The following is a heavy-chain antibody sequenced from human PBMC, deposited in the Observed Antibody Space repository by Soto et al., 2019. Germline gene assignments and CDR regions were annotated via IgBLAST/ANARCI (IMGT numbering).Heavy chain of an antibody. CDR2: ISWNSGSI. V-gene: IGHV3-9*01. D-gene: IGHD6-19*01. Sequence: EVQLVESGGGLVQPGRSLRLSCAASGFTFDDYAMHWVRQAPGKGLEWVSGISWNSGSIGYADSVKGRFTISRDNANNILYLQMNSLRAEDTALYYCAKDRGLVLSFYFDYWGQGTLVTVSS. CDR1: GFTFDDYA. J-gene: IGHJ4*02. CDR3: AKDRGLVLSFYFDY.